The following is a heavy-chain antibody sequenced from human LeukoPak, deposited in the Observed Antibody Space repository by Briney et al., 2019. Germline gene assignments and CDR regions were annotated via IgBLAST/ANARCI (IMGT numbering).Heavy chain of an antibody. CDR3: ARHLYHDDFWSGYIDY. V-gene: IGHV1-18*01. CDR2: ISAYSGNT. J-gene: IGHJ4*02. D-gene: IGHD3-3*01. Sequence: ASVKVSCKASGYTFTSYGISWVRQAPGQGLEWMGWISAYSGNTNYAQKLQGRVTMTTDTSTNTVYMELSNLRSEDTAVYYCARHLYHDDFWSGYIDYWGQGSLLTISS. CDR1: GYTFTSYG.